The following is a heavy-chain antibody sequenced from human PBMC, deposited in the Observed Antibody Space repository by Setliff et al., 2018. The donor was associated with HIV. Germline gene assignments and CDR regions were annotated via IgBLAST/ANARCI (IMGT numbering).Heavy chain of an antibody. CDR3: AKVRLMFLDDAFDI. V-gene: IGHV3-21*01. CDR2: ISSSSSYI. CDR1: GFTFSSYS. Sequence: GGSLRLSCAASGFTFSSYSMNWVRQAPGKGLEWVSSISSSSSYIYYADSVKGRFTISRDNAKNSLYLQMNSLRAEDTAVYYCAKVRLMFLDDAFDIWGQGTMVTVSS. J-gene: IGHJ3*02. D-gene: IGHD5-12*01.